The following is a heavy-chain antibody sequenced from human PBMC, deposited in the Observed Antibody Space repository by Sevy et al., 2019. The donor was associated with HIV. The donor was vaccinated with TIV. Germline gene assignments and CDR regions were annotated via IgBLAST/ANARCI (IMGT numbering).Heavy chain of an antibody. Sequence: SETLSLTCTVSGGSISSYYWSWIRQPAGKGLEWIGRIYTSGSTNYNPSLKSRVTMSVDTSKNQFSLKLSSATAADTAVYYCAREVERTLYPNWFDPWGQGTLVTVSS. V-gene: IGHV4-4*07. CDR3: AREVERTLYPNWFDP. D-gene: IGHD1-1*01. CDR1: GGSISSYY. CDR2: IYTSGST. J-gene: IGHJ5*02.